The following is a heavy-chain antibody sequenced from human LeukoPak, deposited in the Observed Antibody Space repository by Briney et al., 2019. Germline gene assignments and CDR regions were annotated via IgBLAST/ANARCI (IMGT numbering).Heavy chain of an antibody. Sequence: PGGSLRLSCAASGFTFSSYSMNWVRQAPGKGLEWVSSISSSSSYIYYADSVKGRFTISRDNAKNSLYLQMNSLRAEDTAVYYCARGTSMVRLGRDYGMDVWGQGTTVTVSS. V-gene: IGHV3-21*01. CDR2: ISSSSSYI. CDR3: ARGTSMVRLGRDYGMDV. J-gene: IGHJ6*02. D-gene: IGHD3-10*01. CDR1: GFTFSSYS.